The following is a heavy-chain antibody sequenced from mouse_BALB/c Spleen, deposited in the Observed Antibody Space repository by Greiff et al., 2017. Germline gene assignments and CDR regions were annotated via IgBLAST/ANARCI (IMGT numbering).Heavy chain of an antibody. CDR2: IRNKANGYTT. CDR1: GFTFTDYY. Sequence: VQLKESGGGLVQPGGSLRLSCATSGFTFTDYYMSWVRQPPGKALEWLGFIRNKANGYTTEYSASVKGRFTISRDNSQSILYLQMNTLRAEDSATYYCARRSRYYFDYWGQGTLVTVSA. J-gene: IGHJ3*01. CDR3: ARRSRYYFDY. D-gene: IGHD2-4*01. V-gene: IGHV7-3*02.